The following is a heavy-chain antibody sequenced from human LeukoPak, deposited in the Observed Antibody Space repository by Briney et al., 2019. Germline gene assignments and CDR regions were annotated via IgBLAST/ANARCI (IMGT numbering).Heavy chain of an antibody. J-gene: IGHJ4*02. CDR1: GFTFSNYA. V-gene: IGHV3-23*01. CDR2: LSISGSST. CDR3: AKERGGEFDY. D-gene: IGHD3-10*01. Sequence: GGSLRLSCAASGFTFSNYAMSWVRQAPGKGLEWVSSLSISGSSTYYADSVKGRFTISRDNSKNTLYLQMNSLRAEDTAVYYCAKERGGEFDYWGQGTLVTVSS.